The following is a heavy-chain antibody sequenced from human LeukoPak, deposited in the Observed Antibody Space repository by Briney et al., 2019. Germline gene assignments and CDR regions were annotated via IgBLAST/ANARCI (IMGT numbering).Heavy chain of an antibody. CDR1: GGSISSDF. CDR2: IYGSGST. Sequence: SETLSLTCTVSGGSISSDFWIWVRQPPGKGLEWIGYIYGSGSTNYNPSLKSRVSISVDTSKNQFSLKVNSVTAADTAVYYCARGVSGGLFDYWGQGTLVTVSS. J-gene: IGHJ4*02. CDR3: ARGVSGGLFDY. V-gene: IGHV4-59*01. D-gene: IGHD3-10*01.